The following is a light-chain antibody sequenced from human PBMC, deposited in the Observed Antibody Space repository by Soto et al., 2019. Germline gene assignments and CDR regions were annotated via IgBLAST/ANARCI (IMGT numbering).Light chain of an antibody. CDR2: GAS. CDR1: QSVSSSF. CDR3: QQYGSSPRT. J-gene: IGKJ2*01. Sequence: EIVLTQSPGTLSLSPGERATLSCRASQSVSSSFLAWYQQKPGQAPRLLIYGASSRDTGIPDRFSGSGSGTDFTLTISRLEPKDFAVYYCQQYGSSPRTFGKGTKLEIK. V-gene: IGKV3-20*01.